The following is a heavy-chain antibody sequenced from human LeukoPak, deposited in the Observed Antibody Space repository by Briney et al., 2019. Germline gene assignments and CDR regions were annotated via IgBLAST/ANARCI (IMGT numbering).Heavy chain of an antibody. J-gene: IGHJ4*02. V-gene: IGHV1-18*01. CDR3: ARLVDRGGWYYFDY. D-gene: IGHD6-19*01. CDR1: GYTFTSYG. CDR2: ISAYNGNT. Sequence: GASVKVSCKASGYTFTSYGISWVRQAPGQGLEWMGWISAYNGNTNYAQKLQGRVTMTTDTSTSTAYMEPRSLRSDDTAVYYCARLVDRGGWYYFDYWGQGTLVAVSS.